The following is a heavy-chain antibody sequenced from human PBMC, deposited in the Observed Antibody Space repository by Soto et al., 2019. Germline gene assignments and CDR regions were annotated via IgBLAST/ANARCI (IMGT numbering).Heavy chain of an antibody. D-gene: IGHD3-10*01. V-gene: IGHV3-23*01. CDR3: AKGRGGCDS. Sequence: EVQLLESGGGLLQRGGSLRLSCAASGFSFSTYVMSWVRQAPGRGLEWVSTISVSGITTCYADSVKGRFTISRYNSKNTLYLHMSTLRGVYTAKDYCAKGRGGCDSWGQGTLVAVSS. CDR2: ISVSGITT. J-gene: IGHJ5*01. CDR1: GFSFSTYV.